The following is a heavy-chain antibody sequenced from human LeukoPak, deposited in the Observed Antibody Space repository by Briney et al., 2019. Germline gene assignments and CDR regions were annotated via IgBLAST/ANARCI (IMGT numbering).Heavy chain of an antibody. J-gene: IGHJ4*02. CDR2: IYYSGST. V-gene: IGHV4-59*01. CDR1: GGSISSYY. CDR3: ARSKDILTGYCFDY. Sequence: SETLSLTCTVSGGSISSYYWSWIRQPPGKGLEWIGYIYYSGSTSYNPSLKSRVTISVDTSKNHFSLKLSSVTAADTAVYYCARSKDILTGYCFDYWGQGTLVTVSS. D-gene: IGHD3-9*01.